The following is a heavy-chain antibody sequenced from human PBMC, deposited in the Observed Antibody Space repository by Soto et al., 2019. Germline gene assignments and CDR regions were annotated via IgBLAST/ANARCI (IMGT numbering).Heavy chain of an antibody. CDR2: IKSKTDGGTT. D-gene: IGHD3-16*01. Sequence: GGSLRLSCAASGFTFSNAWMSWVRQAPGKGLEWVGRIKSKTDGGTTDYAAPVKGRFTISRDDSKNTLYLQMNSLKTEDPAVYYCTTGGGFVARLYYYYYMDVWGKGTTVTVSS. J-gene: IGHJ6*03. CDR3: TTGGGFVARLYYYYYMDV. CDR1: GFTFSNAW. V-gene: IGHV3-15*01.